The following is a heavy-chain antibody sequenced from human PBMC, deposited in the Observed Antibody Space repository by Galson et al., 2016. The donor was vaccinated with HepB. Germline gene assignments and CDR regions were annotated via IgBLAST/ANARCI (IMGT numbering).Heavy chain of an antibody. J-gene: IGHJ4*02. V-gene: IGHV4-59*01. D-gene: IGHD3-22*01. CDR2: IYYRGST. Sequence: SETLSLTCTVSGGSISNYYWSWIRQPPGKGLEWIGYIYYRGSTNYSPSLKSRVTISVDTSKNQFSLKLSSVTAADTAVYYCARVRNYYDGSGNYLFYFDYWGQGTLVTVSS. CDR1: GGSISNYY. CDR3: ARVRNYYDGSGNYLFYFDY.